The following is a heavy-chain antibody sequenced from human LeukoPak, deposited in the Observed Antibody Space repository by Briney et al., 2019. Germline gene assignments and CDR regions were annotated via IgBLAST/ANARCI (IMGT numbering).Heavy chain of an antibody. CDR2: IKQDGSEK. CDR1: GFTSSNYW. Sequence: GGSLRLSCVASGFTSSNYWMAWVRQAPGKGLEWVANIKQDGSEKYYVDSVKGRFSISRDNVNNALYLQMDNLRVEDTAVYFCARDRGYARTDSGGYPVFDLWGQGTLVTVSS. D-gene: IGHD6-19*01. CDR3: ARDRGYARTDSGGYPVFDL. V-gene: IGHV3-7*03. J-gene: IGHJ4*02.